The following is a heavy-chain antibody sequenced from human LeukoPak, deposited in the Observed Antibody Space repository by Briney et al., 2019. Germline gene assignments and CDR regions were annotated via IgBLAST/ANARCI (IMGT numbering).Heavy chain of an antibody. Sequence: GGSLRLSCAASGFTVSCNYKGWVRQAPGKGLEWVSSISSSSTYIYYADSVKGRFTISRDNAKNSLYLQMNGLRAEDTAVYYCARASGWYERGPDYYYYYMDVWGKGTTVTVSS. D-gene: IGHD6-19*01. J-gene: IGHJ6*03. CDR1: GFTVSCNY. V-gene: IGHV3-21*01. CDR3: ARASGWYERGPDYYYYYMDV. CDR2: ISSSSTYI.